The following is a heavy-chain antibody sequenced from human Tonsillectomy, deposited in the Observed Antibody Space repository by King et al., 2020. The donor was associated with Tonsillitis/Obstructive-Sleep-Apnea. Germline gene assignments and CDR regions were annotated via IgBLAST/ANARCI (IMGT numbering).Heavy chain of an antibody. V-gene: IGHV3-33*01. Sequence: VQLVESGGGVVQPGRSLRLSCAASGFTFSTYGMHWVRQAPGKGLEWVAVIWYDGSNKYYADSVKGRFTISRDNSKNTLYLQMNSLRAEDTAVYYCARAWDSSCGYWYFDLWGRGTLVTVSS. CDR2: IWYDGSNK. CDR1: GFTFSTYG. CDR3: ARAWDSSCGYWYFDL. D-gene: IGHD3-22*01. J-gene: IGHJ2*01.